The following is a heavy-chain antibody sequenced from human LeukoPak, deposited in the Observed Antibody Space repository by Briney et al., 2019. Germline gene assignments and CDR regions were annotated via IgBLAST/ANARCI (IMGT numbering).Heavy chain of an antibody. CDR1: GFTFSSYE. V-gene: IGHV3-48*03. Sequence: GGSLRLSCAASGFTFSSYEMNWVRQAPGKGLEWISYISSSGSTIYYADSVKGRFTISRDNAKKSLYLQMNSLRAEDTAVYYCARGGSMVRGVIIQDYWGQGTLVTVSS. CDR2: ISSSGSTI. CDR3: ARGGSMVRGVIIQDY. J-gene: IGHJ4*02. D-gene: IGHD3-10*01.